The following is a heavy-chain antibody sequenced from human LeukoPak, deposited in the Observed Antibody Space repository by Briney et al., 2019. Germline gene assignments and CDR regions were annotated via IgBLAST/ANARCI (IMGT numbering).Heavy chain of an antibody. J-gene: IGHJ6*03. D-gene: IGHD3-10*01. V-gene: IGHV3-11*01. CDR1: GFTFSDYY. CDR3: ARDYGSGSYYNEYYYYMDV. CDR2: ISSSGSTI. Sequence: GGSLRLSCAASGFTFSDYYMSWIRQAPGKGLEWVSYISSSGSTIYYADSVKGRFTISRDNAKNSLYLQMNSLRAEDTAVYYCARDYGSGSYYNEYYYYMDVWGKGTTVTISS.